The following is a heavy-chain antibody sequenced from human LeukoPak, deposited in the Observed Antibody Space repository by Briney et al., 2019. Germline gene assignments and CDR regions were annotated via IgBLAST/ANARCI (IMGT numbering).Heavy chain of an antibody. V-gene: IGHV3-30-3*01. CDR3: ASPYCSGGSCGFDY. Sequence: PGRSLRLSCAASGFTFSSCAMHWVRQAPGKGLEWVAVISYDGSNKYYADSVKGRFTISRDNSKNTLYLQMNSLRAEDTAVYYCASPYCSGGSCGFDYWGQGTLVTASS. CDR2: ISYDGSNK. CDR1: GFTFSSCA. J-gene: IGHJ4*02. D-gene: IGHD2-15*01.